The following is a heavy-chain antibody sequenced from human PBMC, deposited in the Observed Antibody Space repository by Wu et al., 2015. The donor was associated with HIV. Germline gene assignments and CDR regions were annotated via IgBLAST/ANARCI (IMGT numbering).Heavy chain of an antibody. CDR3: ARGQSYWYFDL. CDR2: MNPRNGYI. V-gene: IGHV1-18*01. Sequence: QAQLVQSGPAAKRPGASVKVSCKASYILTSYPIGWVRQAPGQRLEWMGWMNPRNGYIKTCAKVPRQNHYVHKQFRTHSLHGLKNLTSDDTAIYFCARGQSYWYFDLWGRGTLVTVSS. J-gene: IGHJ2*01. CDR1: YILTSYP.